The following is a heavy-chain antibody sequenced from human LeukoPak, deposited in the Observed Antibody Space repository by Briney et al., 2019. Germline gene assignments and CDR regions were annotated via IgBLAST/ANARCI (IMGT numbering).Heavy chain of an antibody. CDR3: VRRKDVYNYFFS. CDR1: GFTFSSYS. D-gene: IGHD5-24*01. CDR2: ISSGGAV. Sequence: GGSLRLSCAASGFTFSSYSMNWVRQAPGQGLEWISHISSGGAVYYADSVKGRFTISRNNAENSLYLEMNSLRAEDTAVYYCVRRKDVYNYFFSWGQGTLVTVSS. J-gene: IGHJ4*02. V-gene: IGHV3-48*01.